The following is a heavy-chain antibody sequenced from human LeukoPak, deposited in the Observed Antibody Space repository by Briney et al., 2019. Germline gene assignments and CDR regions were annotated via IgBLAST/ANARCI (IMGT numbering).Heavy chain of an antibody. CDR3: ARAAAGNAEYFQH. J-gene: IGHJ1*01. D-gene: IGHD6-13*01. V-gene: IGHV4-34*01. CDR1: GFTFSSYG. Sequence: GSLRLSCAASGFTFSSYGMTWVRQAPGKGLEWIGEINHSGSTNYNPSLKSRVTISVDTSKNQFSLKLSSVTAADTAVYYCARAAAGNAEYFQHWGQGTLVTVSS. CDR2: INHSGST.